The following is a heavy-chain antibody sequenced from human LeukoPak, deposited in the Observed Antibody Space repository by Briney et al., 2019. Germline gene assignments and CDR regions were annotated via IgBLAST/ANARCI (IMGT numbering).Heavy chain of an antibody. CDR3: ARSIAVAGTPYFDY. CDR2: IYYSGST. Sequence: SETLSLTCSVSGGSISSSSYYWGWIRQPPGKGLEWIGNIYYSGSTYYIPSLKSRVTISVDTSKNQFSLKLSSVTAADTAVYYCARSIAVAGTPYFDYWGQGTLVTVSS. CDR1: GGSISSSSYY. J-gene: IGHJ4*02. V-gene: IGHV4-39*07. D-gene: IGHD6-19*01.